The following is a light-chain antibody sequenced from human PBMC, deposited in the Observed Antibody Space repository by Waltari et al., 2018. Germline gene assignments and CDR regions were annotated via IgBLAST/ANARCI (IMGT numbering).Light chain of an antibody. CDR3: QQYYSSPAT. V-gene: IGKV1-8*01. CDR2: AAS. CDR1: QSISSY. Sequence: AIRITQSPSSLSASPGDRATITCRASQSISSYLAWYQQKPGKAPKVLIYAASTLQSGVPSRFSGSGSGTDFTLTISCLQSEDFAIYYCQQYYSSPATFGQGTKVEIK. J-gene: IGKJ1*01.